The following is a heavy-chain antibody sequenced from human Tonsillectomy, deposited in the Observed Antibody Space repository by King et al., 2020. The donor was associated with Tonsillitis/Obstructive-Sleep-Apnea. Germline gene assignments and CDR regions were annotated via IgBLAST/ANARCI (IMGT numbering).Heavy chain of an antibody. D-gene: IGHD6-6*01. V-gene: IGHV3-23*04. CDR1: GCTFSSYA. Sequence: VQLVQSGGGLVQTGGSLRLSCAASGCTFSSYAMSWVRQAPGKGLEWVSAISGSGGSTYYADSVKGRFTISRDNSKNTLYLQMNSLRAEDTAVYYCAQDGAVAARPFDYWGQATLVTVSS. J-gene: IGHJ4*02. CDR2: ISGSGGST. CDR3: AQDGAVAARPFDY.